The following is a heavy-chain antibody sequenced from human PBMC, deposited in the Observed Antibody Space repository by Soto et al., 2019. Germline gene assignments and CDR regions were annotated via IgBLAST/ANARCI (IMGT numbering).Heavy chain of an antibody. J-gene: IGHJ4*02. CDR1: GSSIANNNYF. CDR3: DKVVVGATSHSDFDS. V-gene: IGHV4-39*01. CDR2: AAYSGGT. Sequence: SETLSLTCTVSGSSIANNNYFWGWVRQPPGKGLEWIGSAAYSGGTYKNPSLKSRVTVSVDTSKNQFSLKLTSVTAADTAVYYCDKVVVGATSHSDFDSWGQGTLVTVSS. D-gene: IGHD2-15*01.